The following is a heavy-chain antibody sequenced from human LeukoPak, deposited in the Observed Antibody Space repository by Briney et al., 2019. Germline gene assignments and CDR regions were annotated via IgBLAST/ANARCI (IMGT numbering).Heavy chain of an antibody. J-gene: IGHJ5*02. V-gene: IGHV3-23*01. Sequence: GGSLRLSCAASAFTFSSCAMSWVRQAPGKGLEWVSGVSGSGASRYDADSVKGRVTISRDNSKNTLYLQMNSLRAEDTAVYYCAQEGFSGAYDRWGQGTLVTVSS. CDR1: AFTFSSCA. D-gene: IGHD7-27*01. CDR2: VSGSGASR. CDR3: AQEGFSGAYDR.